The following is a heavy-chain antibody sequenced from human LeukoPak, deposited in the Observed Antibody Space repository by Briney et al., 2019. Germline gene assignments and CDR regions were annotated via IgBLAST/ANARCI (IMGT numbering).Heavy chain of an antibody. CDR3: ARGHYDFWSGYYPLLDY. CDR2: ISSSSYI. D-gene: IGHD3-3*01. CDR1: GFTFSSYS. J-gene: IGHJ4*02. V-gene: IGHV3-21*01. Sequence: GGSLRLSCAASGFTFSSYSMNWVRQAPGKGLEWVSSISSSSYIYYADSVKGRFTISRDNAKNSLYLQMNSLRAEDTAVYYCARGHYDFWSGYYPLLDYWGQGTLVTVSS.